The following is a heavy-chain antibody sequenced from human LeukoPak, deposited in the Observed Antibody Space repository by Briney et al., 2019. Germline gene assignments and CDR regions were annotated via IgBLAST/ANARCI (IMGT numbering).Heavy chain of an antibody. CDR1: GFTFSSYG. D-gene: IGHD2-2*01. J-gene: IGHJ6*02. CDR2: ISYDGSNK. Sequence: PGGSLRLSCAASGFTFSSYGMHWVRQAPGKGLEWVAVISYDGSNKYYADSVKGRFTISRDNSKNTLYLQMNSLRAEDTAVYYCAKGHAYLLSNRDYYYYGMDVWGQGTTVTVSS. CDR3: AKGHAYLLSNRDYYYYGMDV. V-gene: IGHV3-30*18.